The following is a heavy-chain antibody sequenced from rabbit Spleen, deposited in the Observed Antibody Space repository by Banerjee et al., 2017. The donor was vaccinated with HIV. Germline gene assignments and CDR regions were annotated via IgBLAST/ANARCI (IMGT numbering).Heavy chain of an antibody. CDR2: IDTSNGDT. V-gene: IGHV1S45*01. CDR1: GIDFSSYYY. D-gene: IGHD1-1*01. CDR3: ARNYVNTFDP. Sequence: QEQLVESGGGLVKPGGTLTLTCKASGIDFSSYYYIDWVRQAPGKGLEWIGCIDTSNGDTDYANWPKGRFTISKASSTTVTLQMTSLTAADTATYFCARNYVNTFDPWGQGTLVTVS. J-gene: IGHJ2*01.